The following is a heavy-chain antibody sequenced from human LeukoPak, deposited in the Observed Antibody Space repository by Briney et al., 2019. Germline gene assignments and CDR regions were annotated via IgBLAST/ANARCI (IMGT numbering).Heavy chain of an antibody. Sequence: SETLSLTCTVSGGAISSSSYYWGWLRQPPGKGLEWIGSIYYSGTTHYNPSLRSRVTISVDTSKSQFSLRLSSVTAADRAVYYCARHSPSVTSIDYWGHGTLVTDSS. J-gene: IGHJ4*01. V-gene: IGHV4-39*01. CDR3: ARHSPSVTSIDY. CDR2: IYYSGTT. CDR1: GGAISSSSYY. D-gene: IGHD4-17*01.